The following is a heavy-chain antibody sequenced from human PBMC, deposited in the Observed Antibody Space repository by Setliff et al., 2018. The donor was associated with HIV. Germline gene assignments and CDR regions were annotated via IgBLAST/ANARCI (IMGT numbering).Heavy chain of an antibody. D-gene: IGHD6-19*01. CDR3: ARTGYSSGWYYYYGMDV. CDR1: GGTFSSYY. V-gene: IGHV1-2*02. CDR2: INPNSGGT. Sequence: ASVKVSCKASGGTFSSYYIHWVRQAPGQGLEWMGWINPNSGGTNYAQKFQGRVTMTRDTSISTAYMELSRLRSDDTAVYYCARTGYSSGWYYYYGMDVWGQGTTVTVSS. J-gene: IGHJ6*02.